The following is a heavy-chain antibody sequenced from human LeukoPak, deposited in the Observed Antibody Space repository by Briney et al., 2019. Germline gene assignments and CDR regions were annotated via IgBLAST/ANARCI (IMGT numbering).Heavy chain of an antibody. V-gene: IGHV1-2*02. Sequence: ASVKVSCKASGYTFTGYYMHWVRQAPGQGLEWMGWINPNSGGTNYAQKFQGRVTMTRDTSISTAYMELSRLRSDDTAVYYCARGHSSSFYYYYYMDVWGKGTTVTVSS. D-gene: IGHD6-13*01. J-gene: IGHJ6*03. CDR3: ARGHSSSFYYYYYMDV. CDR2: INPNSGGT. CDR1: GYTFTGYY.